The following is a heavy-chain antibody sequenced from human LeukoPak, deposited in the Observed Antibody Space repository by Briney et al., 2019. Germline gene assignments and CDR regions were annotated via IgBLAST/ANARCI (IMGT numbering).Heavy chain of an antibody. Sequence: SETLSLTCTVSGGSISSYYWSWIRQPPGKGLEWIGYIYTSGSTNYNPSRKSRVTISVDTSKNQFSLKLSSVTAADTAVYYCARPIAAAGTGWFDPWGQGTLVTVSS. CDR3: ARPIAAAGTGWFDP. V-gene: IGHV4-4*09. CDR2: IYTSGST. CDR1: GGSISSYY. D-gene: IGHD6-13*01. J-gene: IGHJ5*02.